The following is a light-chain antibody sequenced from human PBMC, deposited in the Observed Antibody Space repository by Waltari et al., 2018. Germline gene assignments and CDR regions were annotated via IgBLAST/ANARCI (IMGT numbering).Light chain of an antibody. CDR2: DVC. CDR3: QQRRDWPIT. V-gene: IGKV3-11*01. Sequence: EIVLTQPPATLSLSPGDRATLSCRASHSVDTSLAWYQQNLGQAPRLLIYDVCYRATGIPARFSGRGSGTDFTLTISSLEPEDFALYCCQQRRDWPITFGQGTRLEIK. CDR1: HSVDTS. J-gene: IGKJ5*01.